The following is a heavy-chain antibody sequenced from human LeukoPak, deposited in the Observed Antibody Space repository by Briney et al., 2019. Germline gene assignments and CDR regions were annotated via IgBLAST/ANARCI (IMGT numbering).Heavy chain of an antibody. J-gene: IGHJ4*02. CDR3: AKVIATYDILTGYYDY. CDR2: IRYDGSNK. Sequence: PGGSLRLSCAASGSTFSSYGMHWVRQAPGKGLEWVAFIRYDGSNKYYADSVKGRFTISRDNSKNTLYLQMNSLRAEDTAVYYCAKVIATYDILTGYYDYWGQGTLVTVSS. V-gene: IGHV3-30*02. D-gene: IGHD3-9*01. CDR1: GSTFSSYG.